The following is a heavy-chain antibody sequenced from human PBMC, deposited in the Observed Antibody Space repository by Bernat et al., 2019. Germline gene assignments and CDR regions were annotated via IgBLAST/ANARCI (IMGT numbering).Heavy chain of an antibody. J-gene: IGHJ3*02. CDR2: IYSGGST. D-gene: IGHD2-21*02. V-gene: IGHV3-53*01. CDR3: AREQGPEVTSRRAFDI. Sequence: EVQLVESGGGLIQPGGSLRLSCAASGFTVSSNYMSWVRQAPGQGLVWVSVIYSGGSTYYADSVKGRFTIVRDNCKNTLYLQMNSQRAEDTAVYYCAREQGPEVTSRRAFDIWGQGKMVTVSS. CDR1: GFTVSSNY.